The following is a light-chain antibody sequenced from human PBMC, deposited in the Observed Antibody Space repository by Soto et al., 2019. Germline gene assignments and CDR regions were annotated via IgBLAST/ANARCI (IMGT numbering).Light chain of an antibody. CDR2: VAS. J-gene: IGKJ2*01. V-gene: IGKV1-17*01. Sequence: IQMTQSPSSLSASVGDRVTLTCRAIHGISNYLNWFQHKPGKAPRRLISVASTLQSGVPSRFSGSGSGTEFTLTISGLQPEDFSTYYCLQHSAYPYTFGQGTKLEIK. CDR1: HGISNY. CDR3: LQHSAYPYT.